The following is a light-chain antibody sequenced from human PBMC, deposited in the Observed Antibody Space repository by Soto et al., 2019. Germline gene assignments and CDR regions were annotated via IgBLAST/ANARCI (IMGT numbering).Light chain of an antibody. J-gene: IGLJ2*01. CDR1: SSDVGGYNY. Sequence: QSVLTQPPSASGSPGQSVTISCTGSSSDVGGYNYVSWYQQHPGKAPKLMIYEVSKRPSGVPDRFSGSKSGNTASLTVSGLQAEDEADYYCSSYAGSKVLFGGGTKLTVL. V-gene: IGLV2-8*01. CDR2: EVS. CDR3: SSYAGSKVL.